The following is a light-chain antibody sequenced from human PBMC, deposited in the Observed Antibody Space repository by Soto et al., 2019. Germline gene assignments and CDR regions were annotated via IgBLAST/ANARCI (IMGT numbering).Light chain of an antibody. Sequence: EIVLTQSPVTLSLSPGERATLSCRASQSVGSYLAWYQQKPGQAPRLLIYGASTRATGTPDRFSGTGSGTDFTLTISRLEPEDFAVYYCQHFGDSPITFGQGTRLEI. CDR3: QHFGDSPIT. J-gene: IGKJ5*01. CDR2: GAS. V-gene: IGKV3-20*01. CDR1: QSVGSY.